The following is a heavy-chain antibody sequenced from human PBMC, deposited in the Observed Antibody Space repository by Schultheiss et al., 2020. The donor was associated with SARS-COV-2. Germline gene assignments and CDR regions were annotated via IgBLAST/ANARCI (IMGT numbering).Heavy chain of an antibody. CDR1: GGSISSGGYY. V-gene: IGHV4-30-4*08. J-gene: IGHJ6*02. Sequence: SETLSLTCVVSGGSISSGGYYWSWIRQPPGKGLEWIGYIYHSGSTYYNSSLKSRLSMSADTSKSHFSLKLSSVTAADTAVYYCASATSSSWYGRYYYYGMDVWGQGTTVTVSS. CDR3: ASATSSSWYGRYYYYGMDV. CDR2: IYHSGST. D-gene: IGHD6-13*01.